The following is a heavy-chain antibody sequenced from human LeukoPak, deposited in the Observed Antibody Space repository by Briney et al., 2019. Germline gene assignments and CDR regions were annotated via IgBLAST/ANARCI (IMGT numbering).Heavy chain of an antibody. CDR3: ARFWSGYFDY. D-gene: IGHD3-3*01. CDR1: GFTFSSYI. J-gene: IGHJ4*02. Sequence: GGSLRLSCTASGFTFSSYIMNWVRQAPGKGLEWVSSISSSSSSYIYYADSVKGRFTISRDNAKNSLYLQMNSLRAEDTAVYYCARFWSGYFDYWGQGTLVTVSS. CDR2: ISSSSSSYI. V-gene: IGHV3-21*01.